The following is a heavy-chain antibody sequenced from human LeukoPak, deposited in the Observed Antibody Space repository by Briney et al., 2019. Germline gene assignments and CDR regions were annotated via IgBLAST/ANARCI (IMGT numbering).Heavy chain of an antibody. V-gene: IGHV3-48*03. CDR3: ARGSPPRRNYDSSGYYSYYFDY. D-gene: IGHD3-22*01. CDR2: ISSSGSTI. CDR1: GFTFSSYE. J-gene: IGHJ4*02. Sequence: GGSLRLSCAASGFTFSSYEMNWVRQAPGKGLEWVSYISSSGSTIYYADSVKGRFTISRDNSKNTLYLQMNSLRAEDTAVYYCARGSPPRRNYDSSGYYSYYFDYWGQGTLVTVSS.